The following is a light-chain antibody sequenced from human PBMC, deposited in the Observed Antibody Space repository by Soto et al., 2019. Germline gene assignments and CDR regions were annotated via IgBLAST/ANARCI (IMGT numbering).Light chain of an antibody. CDR3: CSYTGRDNWV. CDR1: SSDFGNYNY. Sequence: QSALTQPPSASGSRGQSVTIPCTGTSSDFGNYNYVSWYQQYPGKAPKLIIYEVNKRPSGVPNRFSASKSGNTASLTVSGLQTDDEADYICCSYTGRDNWVFGGGTQLTVL. J-gene: IGLJ3*02. CDR2: EVN. V-gene: IGLV2-8*01.